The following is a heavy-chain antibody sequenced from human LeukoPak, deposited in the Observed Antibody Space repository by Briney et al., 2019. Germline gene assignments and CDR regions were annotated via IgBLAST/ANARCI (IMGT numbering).Heavy chain of an antibody. J-gene: IGHJ6*02. V-gene: IGHV3-21*01. Sequence: GESLRLSCAASGFTFSSYSMNWVRQAPGKGLEWVSSISSSSSYIYYADSVKGRFTISRDNTKNSLYLQMNSLRAEDTAVYYCASNASSSYGMGVWGQGTTVTVSS. CDR1: GFTFSSYS. D-gene: IGHD6-13*01. CDR3: ASNASSSYGMGV. CDR2: ISSSSSYI.